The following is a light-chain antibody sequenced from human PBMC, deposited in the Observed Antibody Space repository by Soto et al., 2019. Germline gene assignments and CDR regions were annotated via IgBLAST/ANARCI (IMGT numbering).Light chain of an antibody. CDR1: QSVLYSSNNKNY. Sequence: DIVMTQSPDSLAVSLGERATINCKSSQSVLYSSNNKNYLTWYQQKPGQPPKLLIYWASTRESGVPDRFSGGGSGTDFTLTISSLQAEDVAVYYCQKYYSPPPTFGEGTKLEIK. CDR2: WAS. CDR3: QKYYSPPPT. V-gene: IGKV4-1*01. J-gene: IGKJ2*01.